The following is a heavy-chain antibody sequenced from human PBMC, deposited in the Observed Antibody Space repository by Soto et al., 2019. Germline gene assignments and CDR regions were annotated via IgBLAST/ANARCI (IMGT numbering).Heavy chain of an antibody. V-gene: IGHV3-30-3*01. Sequence: GGSLRLSCAASGFTFSSYAMHWVRQAPGKGLEWVAVISYDGSNKYYADSVKGRFTISRDNSKNTLYLQMNSLRAEDTAVYYCARVAYVAARPFDYWGQGTQVTGSS. CDR3: ARVAYVAARPFDY. D-gene: IGHD6-6*01. CDR2: ISYDGSNK. J-gene: IGHJ4*02. CDR1: GFTFSSYA.